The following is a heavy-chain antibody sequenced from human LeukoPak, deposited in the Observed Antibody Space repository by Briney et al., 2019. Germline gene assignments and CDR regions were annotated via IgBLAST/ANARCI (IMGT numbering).Heavy chain of an antibody. CDR2: INHSGST. Sequence: SETLSLTCAVYGGSFSGYYWSWIRQPPGKGLEWIGEINHSGSTNYNPSLKSRVTISVDTSKNQFSLKLSSVTAADTAVYYCARGKYSSGWYHNWFDPWGQETLVTVSS. CDR3: ARGKYSSGWYHNWFDP. V-gene: IGHV4-34*01. CDR1: GGSFSGYY. D-gene: IGHD6-19*01. J-gene: IGHJ5*02.